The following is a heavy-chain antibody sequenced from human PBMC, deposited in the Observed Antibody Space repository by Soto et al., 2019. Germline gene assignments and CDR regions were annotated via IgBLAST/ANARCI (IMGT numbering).Heavy chain of an antibody. CDR3: ARDWLYCSGGSCYSDHPHNWFDP. Sequence: ASVKVSCKASGYTFTSYGISWVRQAPGQGLEWMGWISAYNGNTNYAQKLQGRVTMTTDTSTSTAYMELRSLRSDDTAVYYCARDWLYCSGGSCYSDHPHNWFDPWGQGTLVTVSS. CDR1: GYTFTSYG. CDR2: ISAYNGNT. J-gene: IGHJ5*02. V-gene: IGHV1-18*01. D-gene: IGHD2-15*01.